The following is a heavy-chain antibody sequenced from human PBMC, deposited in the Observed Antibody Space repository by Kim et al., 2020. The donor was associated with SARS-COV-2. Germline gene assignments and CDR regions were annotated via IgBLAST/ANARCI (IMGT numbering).Heavy chain of an antibody. V-gene: IGHV7-4-1*02. D-gene: IGHD5-12*01. Sequence: ASVKVSCRASGYTFNHYPMNWLRQAPGQGLEWMGWINTNTGTPVYAQDFAGRFVFSLDTSVSTTYLHINNLETGDTAVYYCARGQGISVYDWGGYWGQGTLVTVSS. J-gene: IGHJ4*02. CDR1: GYTFNHYP. CDR2: INTNTGTP. CDR3: ARGQGISVYDWGGY.